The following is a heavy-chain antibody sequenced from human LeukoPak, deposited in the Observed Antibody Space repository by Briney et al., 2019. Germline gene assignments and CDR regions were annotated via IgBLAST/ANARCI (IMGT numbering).Heavy chain of an antibody. CDR1: GFTFSSYA. Sequence: PGGSLRLSCAASGFTFSSYAMSWVRQAPGKGLEWVSAISGSGGSTYYADSVKGRFTISRDNSKNTLYLQMNSLRAEDTAAYYCAKGPAGYYDSSGYNPSYGMDVWGQGTTVTVSS. V-gene: IGHV3-23*01. CDR3: AKGPAGYYDSSGYNPSYGMDV. J-gene: IGHJ6*02. D-gene: IGHD3-22*01. CDR2: ISGSGGST.